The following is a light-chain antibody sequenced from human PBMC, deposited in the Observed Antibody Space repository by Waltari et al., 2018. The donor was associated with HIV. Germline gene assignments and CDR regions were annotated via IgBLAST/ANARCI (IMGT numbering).Light chain of an antibody. CDR2: GAS. CDR3: QSYDSSLSGYV. V-gene: IGKV4-1*01. J-gene: IGKJ3*01. Sequence: DIIMTQSPESLAVSLGGTATITCKSSRSVLYASNNKNYITWYQQKSGQPPKVLVYGASVRESGVPDRFSGSKSDTSASLAITGLQAEDEAEYYCQSYDSSLSGYVFGTGT. CDR1: RSVLYASNNKNY.